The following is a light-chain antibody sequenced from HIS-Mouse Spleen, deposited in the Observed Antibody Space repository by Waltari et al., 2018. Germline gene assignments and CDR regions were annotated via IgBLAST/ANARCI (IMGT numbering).Light chain of an antibody. J-gene: IGLJ3*02. CDR3: QAYDSSLSGSV. CDR1: SSNIGAGYD. CDR2: GNS. Sequence: QSVLTQPPSVSGAPGQRVTISCTGSSSNIGAGYDVHWYQQLPGTAPKLLIYGNSNGPSGVPERFSGSKSGTSASLAITGLQAEDEADYYCQAYDSSLSGSVFGGGTKLTVL. V-gene: IGLV1-40*01.